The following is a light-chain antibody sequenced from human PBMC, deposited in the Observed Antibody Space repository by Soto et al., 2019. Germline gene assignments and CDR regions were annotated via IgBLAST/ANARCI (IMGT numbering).Light chain of an antibody. CDR2: EVS. CDR3: SSYTGSNTLV. J-gene: IGLJ1*01. CDR1: SSDVGGHNY. Sequence: QSALTQPASVSGSPGQSITISCTGTSSDVGGHNYVSWYQQHPGKAPKLMIYEVSNRPSGVSNRFSGSKSGNTASLTISGLQAEDEADYYCSSYTGSNTLVFGTGTKVTVL. V-gene: IGLV2-14*01.